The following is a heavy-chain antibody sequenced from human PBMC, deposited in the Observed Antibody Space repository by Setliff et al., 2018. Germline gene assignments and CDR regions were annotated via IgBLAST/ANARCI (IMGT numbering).Heavy chain of an antibody. Sequence: GGSLRLSCAASGFTFRSYWMSWVRQAPGKGLEWVANIKKDGSIKYYLDSVRGRFTISRDNAENSLTLQMNSLRVEDTAVYYCATPDDMLVANIWGGQWGQGALVTVSS. CDR3: ATPDDMLVANIWGGQ. CDR2: IKKDGSIK. D-gene: IGHD3-16*01. J-gene: IGHJ4*02. V-gene: IGHV3-7*01. CDR1: GFTFRSYW.